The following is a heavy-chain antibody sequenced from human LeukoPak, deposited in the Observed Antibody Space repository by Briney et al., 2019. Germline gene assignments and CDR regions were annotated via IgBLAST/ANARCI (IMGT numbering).Heavy chain of an antibody. CDR3: AKLLGYCSGGSCYPEYFQH. CDR1: GFTFSSYG. D-gene: IGHD2-15*01. CDR2: ISYDGSNK. J-gene: IGHJ1*01. Sequence: GGSLRLSCAASGFTFSSYGMHWVRQAPGKGLEWVAVISYDGSNKHYADSVKGRFTISRDNSKNTLYLQMNSLRAEDTAVYYCAKLLGYCSGGSCYPEYFQHWGQGTLVTVSS. V-gene: IGHV3-30*18.